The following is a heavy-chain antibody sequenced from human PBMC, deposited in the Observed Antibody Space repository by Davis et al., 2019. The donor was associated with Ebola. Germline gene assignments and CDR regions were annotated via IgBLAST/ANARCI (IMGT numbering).Heavy chain of an antibody. D-gene: IGHD6-19*01. J-gene: IGHJ5*02. CDR1: GFTFSSYS. CDR2: ISESGGST. Sequence: PGGSLRLSCAASGFTFSSYSMNWVRQAPGKGLEWVSGISESGGSTYYADSVKGRFTVSRDNSYNTLFLQMNSLRAEDTAVYYCAGAVAATGWFDPWGQGTLVTVSS. CDR3: AGAVAATGWFDP. V-gene: IGHV3-23*01.